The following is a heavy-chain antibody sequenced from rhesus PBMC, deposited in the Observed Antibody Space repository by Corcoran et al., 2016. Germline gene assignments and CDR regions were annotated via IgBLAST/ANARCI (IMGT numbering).Heavy chain of an antibody. V-gene: IGHV4-127*01. CDR2: IGGHSGST. Sequence: QVQLQESGPGLVKPSETLSLTCAVSGYSISSGYGWSWIRQPPGKGLEWIGYIGGHSGSTHYTPSIKSRVAISKDTSKNRFSLKLSSVTAADTAVYYCARRSSYWYFDLWGPGTPSTISS. J-gene: IGHJ2*01. D-gene: IGHD4-29*01. CDR3: ARRSSYWYFDL. CDR1: GYSISSGYG.